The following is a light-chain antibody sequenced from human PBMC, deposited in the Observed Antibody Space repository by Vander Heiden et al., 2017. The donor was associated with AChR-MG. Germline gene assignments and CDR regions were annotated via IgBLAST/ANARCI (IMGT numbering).Light chain of an antibody. CDR2: GAS. CDR3: QQEGSPPYT. V-gene: IGKV3-20*01. J-gene: IGKJ2*01. Sequence: EIVLTQSPGTLSLSPGERATLSCRASQNVRDNYLAWYQQKPGQAPRLLIYGASNRATGIPDRFSGSGSGTDFSLTISRLEPEDFAVFYCQQEGSPPYTFGQRTKLEIK. CDR1: QNVRDNY.